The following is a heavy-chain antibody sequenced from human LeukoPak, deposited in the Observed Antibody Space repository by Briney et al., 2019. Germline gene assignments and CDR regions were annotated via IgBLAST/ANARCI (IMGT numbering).Heavy chain of an antibody. J-gene: IGHJ4*02. CDR1: GFAFSSHW. CDR3: ARDEVGAPPIDY. D-gene: IGHD1-26*01. V-gene: IGHV3-74*01. Sequence: GGSLRLSCEAFGFAFSSHWMHWVRQAPGKGLVWVSNINGDGGSTGYADSVKGRFTTSRDNAKNTLYLHMNSLRVEDTAVYYCARDEVGAPPIDYWGQGALVTVSS. CDR2: INGDGGST.